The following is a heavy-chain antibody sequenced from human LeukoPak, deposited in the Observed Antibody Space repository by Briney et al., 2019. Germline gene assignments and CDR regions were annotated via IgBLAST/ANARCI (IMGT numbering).Heavy chain of an antibody. D-gene: IGHD6-19*01. CDR2: ISSDGSNK. CDR1: GFTFSSYA. CDR3: VREGGSGWYSGWFDP. Sequence: GGSLRLSCAASGFTFSSYAMHWVRQAPGKGLEWVAVISSDGSNKYYADSVKGRFTISRDNSKNTLYLQMNSLRGEDTAVYYCVREGGSGWYSGWFDPWGQGTLVTVSS. J-gene: IGHJ5*02. V-gene: IGHV3-30*04.